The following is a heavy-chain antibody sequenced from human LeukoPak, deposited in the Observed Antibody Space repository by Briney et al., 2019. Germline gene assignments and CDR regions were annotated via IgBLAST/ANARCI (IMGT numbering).Heavy chain of an antibody. D-gene: IGHD6-19*01. J-gene: IGHJ3*02. Sequence: SETLSLTCTVSGGSVSSGSYYWSWIRQPPGKGLEWIGYFFYSGSTNYNPSLKSRVTISVDTSKNQFSLRLTSVTAADTAVYYCARGLTSSGYAFGIWGQGTMVTASS. CDR1: GGSVSSGSYY. V-gene: IGHV4-61*01. CDR2: FFYSGST. CDR3: ARGLTSSGYAFGI.